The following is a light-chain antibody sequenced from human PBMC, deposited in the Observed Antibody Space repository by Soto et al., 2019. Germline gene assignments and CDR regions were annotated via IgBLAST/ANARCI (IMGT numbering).Light chain of an antibody. CDR2: KAS. CDR3: QQYNSYFRT. Sequence: DIQMTQSPSTVSASVGDRVTITCRASQSISVWLAWYQQKPGKAPNLLIYKASSLESGVPSRFSGSGSGTEFTLTISSLQPDDFATYCCQQYNSYFRTFGQGTKLEIK. CDR1: QSISVW. V-gene: IGKV1-5*03. J-gene: IGKJ2*01.